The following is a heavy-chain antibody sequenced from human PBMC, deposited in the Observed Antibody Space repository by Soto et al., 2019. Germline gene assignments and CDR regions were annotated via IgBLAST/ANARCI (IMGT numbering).Heavy chain of an antibody. V-gene: IGHV3-23*01. Sequence: EVQMLESGGGLVQPGGSLRLSCAASGFTLSNNGMTWARQAPGKGLEWVSDISGGGTTYYADSVKGRFTISRDNSKNTLYLQMNSLRAEDMAVYYCSGHGSGSAWGQGTLVTVAS. J-gene: IGHJ5*02. D-gene: IGHD6-19*01. CDR1: GFTLSNNG. CDR2: ISGGGTT. CDR3: SGHGSGSA.